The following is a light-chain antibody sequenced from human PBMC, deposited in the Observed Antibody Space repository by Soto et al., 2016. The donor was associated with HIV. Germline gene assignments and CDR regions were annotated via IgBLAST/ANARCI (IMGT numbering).Light chain of an antibody. CDR1: NIESKS. V-gene: IGLV3-19*01. J-gene: IGLJ2*01. Sequence: SYVLTQLPSVSVAPGKTASITCGGDNIESKSVHWYQQKPGQAPVLVIYGKNSRPSGIPDRFSGSTSGNTASLTITGAQAEDEADYYCDSRDSSGNHLIFGGGTKLTVL. CDR2: GKN. CDR3: DSRDSSGNHLI.